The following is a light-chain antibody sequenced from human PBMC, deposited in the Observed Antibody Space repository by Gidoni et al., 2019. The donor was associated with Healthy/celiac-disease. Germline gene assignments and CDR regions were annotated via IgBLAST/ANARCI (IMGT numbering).Light chain of an antibody. CDR2: AAS. J-gene: IGKJ4*01. CDR1: QSISSY. CDR3: QQSYSTPT. V-gene: IGKV1-39*01. Sequence: DMQMTQSPSSLSASVGDRVTITCRASQSISSYLNWYQQKPGNAPKLLIYAASSLQSGVPSRFSGSGSGTDFTLTISSLQPEDFATYYCQQSYSTPTFGGGTKVEIK.